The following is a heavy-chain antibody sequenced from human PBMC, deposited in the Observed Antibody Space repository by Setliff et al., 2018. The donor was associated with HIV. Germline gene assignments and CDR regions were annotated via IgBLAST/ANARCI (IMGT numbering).Heavy chain of an antibody. J-gene: IGHJ6*03. D-gene: IGHD5-18*01. Sequence: PGGSLRLSCAASGFTFSSFAMTWVRQAPGKGLEWVSSISGSAGSTYYADSVKGRFTISRDNSKNTLYLQMNSLRAEDTAVYYCAKDPRASYLSYYYYHYLDVWGKGTTVTVSS. CDR3: AKDPRASYLSYYYYHYLDV. CDR2: ISGSAGST. CDR1: GFTFSSFA. V-gene: IGHV3-23*01.